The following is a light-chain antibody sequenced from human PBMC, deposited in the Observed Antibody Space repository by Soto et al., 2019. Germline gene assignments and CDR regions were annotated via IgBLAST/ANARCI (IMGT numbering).Light chain of an antibody. CDR1: QSVSSTY. J-gene: IGKJ1*01. V-gene: IGKV3-20*01. CDR2: GAS. Sequence: EIVLTQSPGTLSLSPGERATLSCRASQSVSSTYLAWYQQKPGQAPRLLIYGASSRATGIPDRFSGSGSGTDFTLTIRRLEPEDFAVYYCKQYEDSLGTCGKGTKGDIK. CDR3: KQYEDSLGT.